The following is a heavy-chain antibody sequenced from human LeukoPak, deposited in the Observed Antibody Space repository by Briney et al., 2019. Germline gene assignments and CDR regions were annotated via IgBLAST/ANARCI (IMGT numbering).Heavy chain of an antibody. D-gene: IGHD3-10*01. J-gene: IGHJ6*02. Sequence: GGSLRLSCAASGFTFSSYAMHWVRQAPGKGLEWVAVISYDGSNKYYADSVKGRFTISRDNSKNTLYLQMNSLRAEDTAVYYCARDCYQPVLLNYYYGMGVWGQGTTVTVSS. CDR2: ISYDGSNK. V-gene: IGHV3-30*04. CDR1: GFTFSSYA. CDR3: ARDCYQPVLLNYYYGMGV.